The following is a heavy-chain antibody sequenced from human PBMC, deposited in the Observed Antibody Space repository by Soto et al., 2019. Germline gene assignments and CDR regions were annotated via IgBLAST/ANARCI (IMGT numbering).Heavy chain of an antibody. V-gene: IGHV4-59*08. J-gene: IGHJ5*02. CDR1: GGSISSYY. CDR2: IYYSGST. CDR3: ARQSLADYGDSESLNWFDP. D-gene: IGHD4-17*01. Sequence: SETLSLTCTVSGGSISSYYWSWIRQPPGKGLEWIGYIYYSGSTNYNPSLKSRVTISVDTSKNQFSLKLSSVTAADTAVYYCARQSLADYGDSESLNWFDPWGQGTLVTVSS.